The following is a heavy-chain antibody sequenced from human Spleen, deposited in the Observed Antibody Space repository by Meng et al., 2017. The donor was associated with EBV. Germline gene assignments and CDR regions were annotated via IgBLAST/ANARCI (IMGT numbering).Heavy chain of an antibody. J-gene: IGHJ4*02. D-gene: IGHD1-26*01. V-gene: IGHV4-39*01. CDR2: VYDSGNT. CDR3: ARQWVGDTLGFYDS. Sequence: HMQEPGPGVVTASDTPPLTCTVSGGSISGSSYYWGWIRQTPERGLDWIGSVYDSGNTYYNPSLKGRVTISVETSTNQFSLKMSFVSAADTAKYYCARQWVGDTLGFYDSWGQGTLVTVSS. CDR1: GGSISGSSYY.